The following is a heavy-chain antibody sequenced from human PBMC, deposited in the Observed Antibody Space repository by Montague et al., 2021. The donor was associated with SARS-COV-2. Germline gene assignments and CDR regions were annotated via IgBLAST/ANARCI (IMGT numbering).Heavy chain of an antibody. Sequence: SETLSLTCTVPGGSISSSSYYWGWIRQPPGKGLEWIGSIYYSGSTYYNPSLKSRVTISVDTSKNQFSLKLSSVTAADTAVYYCARHLVYCSSTSCYEGRFDPWGQGTLVTVSS. CDR2: IYYSGST. CDR3: ARHLVYCSSTSCYEGRFDP. CDR1: GGSISSSSYY. V-gene: IGHV4-39*01. J-gene: IGHJ5*02. D-gene: IGHD2-2*01.